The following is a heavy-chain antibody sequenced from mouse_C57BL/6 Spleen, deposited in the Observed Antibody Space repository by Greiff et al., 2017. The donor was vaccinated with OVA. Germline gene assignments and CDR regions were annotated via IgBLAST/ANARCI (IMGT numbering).Heavy chain of an antibody. V-gene: IGHV3-6*01. CDR2: ISYDGSN. Sequence: EVKLQESGPGLVKPSQSLSLTCSVTGYSITSGYYWNWIRQFPGNKLEWMGYISYDGSNNYNPSLKNRISITRDTSKNQFFLKLNSVTTEDTATYYCASLGTIYDGPYYAMDYWGQGTSVTVSS. D-gene: IGHD2-3*01. J-gene: IGHJ4*01. CDR3: ASLGTIYDGPYYAMDY. CDR1: GYSITSGYY.